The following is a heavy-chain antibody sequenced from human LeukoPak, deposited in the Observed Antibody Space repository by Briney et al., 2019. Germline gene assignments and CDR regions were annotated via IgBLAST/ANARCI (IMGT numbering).Heavy chain of an antibody. CDR3: AREMTTVTTGFDY. CDR2: IKQDGGEK. V-gene: IGHV3-7*01. CDR1: GLTFSSYW. D-gene: IGHD4-11*01. Sequence: GGSLRLSCVASGLTFSSYWMSWVRQAPGKGLEWVANIKQDGGEKYYVDSVKGRFTISRDNTKSSLYLQMNSLRADDTAVYYCAREMTTVTTGFDYWGQGTLVTVSS. J-gene: IGHJ4*02.